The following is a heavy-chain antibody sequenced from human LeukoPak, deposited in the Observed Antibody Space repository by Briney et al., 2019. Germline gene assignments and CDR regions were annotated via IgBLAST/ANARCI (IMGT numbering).Heavy chain of an antibody. Sequence: PGESLQISCKGSGYSFTSYWIGWVRQLPGKGLEWMGIIYPGEYDTRYSPSFQGQVTISADKSISTAYLQWSSLKASDTAMYYCARHSTGYCSSTSCSTGDYWGQGTLVTVSS. J-gene: IGHJ4*02. CDR2: IYPGEYDT. D-gene: IGHD2-2*01. CDR1: GYSFTSYW. CDR3: ARHSTGYCSSTSCSTGDY. V-gene: IGHV5-51*01.